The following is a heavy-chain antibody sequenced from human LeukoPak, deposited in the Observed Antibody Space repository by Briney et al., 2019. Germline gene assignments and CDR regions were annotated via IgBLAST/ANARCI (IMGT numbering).Heavy chain of an antibody. D-gene: IGHD2-2*01. V-gene: IGHV3-21*04. J-gene: IGHJ6*03. CDR2: ISSSSSSYI. CDR1: GFTFNTYN. Sequence: PGRSLRPSCAASGFTFNTYNMNWARQPPGKGLEWVSSISSSSSSYIYYADSVKGRFTISRDNAKNSLYLQMNSLRAEDTAVYYCARLAIVVVPAAIDEGSYYYYYYMDVWGKGTTVTISS. CDR3: ARLAIVVVPAAIDEGSYYYYYYMDV.